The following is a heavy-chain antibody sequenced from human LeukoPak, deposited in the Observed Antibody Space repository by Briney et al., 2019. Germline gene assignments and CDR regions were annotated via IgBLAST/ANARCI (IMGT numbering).Heavy chain of an antibody. CDR3: ARDPLQWLVQYYFDY. D-gene: IGHD6-19*01. CDR1: GYTFTGYY. V-gene: IGHV1-2*02. CDR2: INPNSGGI. J-gene: IGHJ4*02. Sequence: GASVKVSCKASGYTFTGYYMHWVRQAPGQGLEWMGWINPNSGGINYAQKFQGRVTMTRDTSISTAYMELSRLRSDDTAVYYCARDPLQWLVQYYFDYWGQGTLVTVPS.